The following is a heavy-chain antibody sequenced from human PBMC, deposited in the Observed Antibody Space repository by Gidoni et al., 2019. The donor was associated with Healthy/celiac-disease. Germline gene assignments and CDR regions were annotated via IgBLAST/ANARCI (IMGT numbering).Heavy chain of an antibody. D-gene: IGHD3-10*01. CDR3: AKDGFITMVRGAHNWFDP. V-gene: IGHV3-23*01. J-gene: IGHJ5*02. CDR1: GFTFSSYA. Sequence: EVQLLESGGGLVQPGGSLRLSCAASGFTFSSYAMSWVRQAPGKGLEWVSGISGSGGSTYYADSVKGRFTISRDNSKNTLYLQMNSLRAEDTAVYYCAKDGFITMVRGAHNWFDPWGQGTLVTVSS. CDR2: ISGSGGST.